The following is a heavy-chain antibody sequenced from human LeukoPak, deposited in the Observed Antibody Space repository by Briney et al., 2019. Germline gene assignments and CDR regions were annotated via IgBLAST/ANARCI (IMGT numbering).Heavy chain of an antibody. CDR2: VEHDGTTK. CDR3: VTDLHGVNWYVA. Sequence: TGGSLRLPCEASGFTFASLGMHWVRQAPGKGLEWVAFVEHDGTTKYYADSVTGRFSISRDNVRNTLFLQLNSVRLDDSSMYYCVTDLHGVNWYVAWGQGTQVTVSS. D-gene: IGHD5-24*01. V-gene: IGHV3-30*02. J-gene: IGHJ5*02. CDR1: GFTFASLG.